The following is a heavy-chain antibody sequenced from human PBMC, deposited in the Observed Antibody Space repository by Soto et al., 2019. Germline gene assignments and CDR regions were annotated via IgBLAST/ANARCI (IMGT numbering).Heavy chain of an antibody. CDR3: ARGPYYYDSSGSDAFDI. CDR1: GYTFTSYY. J-gene: IGHJ3*02. V-gene: IGHV1-46*01. CDR2: INPSGGST. D-gene: IGHD3-22*01. Sequence: QVQLVQSGAEVKKPGALVKVSCKASGYTFTSYYMHWVRQAPGQGLEWMGIINPSGGSTSYAQKFQGRVTMTRDTSTSTVYMELSSLRSEDTAVYYCARGPYYYDSSGSDAFDIWGQGTMVTVSS.